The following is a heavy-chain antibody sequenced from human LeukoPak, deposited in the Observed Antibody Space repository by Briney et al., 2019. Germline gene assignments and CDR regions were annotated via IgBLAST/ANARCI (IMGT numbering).Heavy chain of an antibody. CDR2: ISWNSGSI. CDR1: GFTFDDYA. CDR3: AKDLHYGSADY. Sequence: PGGSLRLSCAASGFTFDDYAMHWVRQAPGKGLEWVSGISWNSGSIGYADSVKGRFTISRDNAKNSLYLQMNSLRAEDTAVYYCAKDLHYGSADYWGQGTLVTVSS. D-gene: IGHD3-10*01. V-gene: IGHV3-9*01. J-gene: IGHJ4*02.